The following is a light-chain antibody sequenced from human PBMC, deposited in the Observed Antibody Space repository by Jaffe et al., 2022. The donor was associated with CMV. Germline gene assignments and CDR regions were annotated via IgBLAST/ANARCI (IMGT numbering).Light chain of an antibody. CDR1: SSNIGARYD. V-gene: IGLV1-40*01. Sequence: QSVLTQPPSVSGALGQRVTISCTGSSSNIGARYDVHWYQQLPGTAPKLLIYNNNIRPSGVPDRFSGSKSGTSASLAVTGLQAEDEADYYCQSYDNGPSGSTVLFGGGTKLTVL. CDR3: QSYDNGPSGSTVL. CDR2: NNN. J-gene: IGLJ2*01.